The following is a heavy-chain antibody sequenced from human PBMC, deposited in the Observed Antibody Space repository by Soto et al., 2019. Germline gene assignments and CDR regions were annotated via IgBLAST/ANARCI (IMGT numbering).Heavy chain of an antibody. CDR3: ARSTVTYYYYYGMDV. J-gene: IGHJ6*02. CDR2: IYYSGST. V-gene: IGHV4-30-4*01. Sequence: QVQLQESGPGLVKPSQTLSLTCTVSGGSISSGDYYWSWIRQPPGKGLEWIGYIYYSGSTYYNPSLKRRVNISVDTAKNQFSLKLSSVTAADTAVYYCARSTVTYYYYYGMDVWGQGTTVTVSS. D-gene: IGHD4-17*01. CDR1: GGSISSGDYY.